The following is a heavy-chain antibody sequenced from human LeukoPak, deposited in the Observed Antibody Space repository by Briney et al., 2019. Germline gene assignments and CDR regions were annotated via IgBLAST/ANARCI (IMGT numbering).Heavy chain of an antibody. Sequence: PSETLSLTCTVSGGSIRSGSFYWGWIRQPPGKGLEWIGSVYYSGNTYYNPSHKSRVTISVDTSKNQFSLKLSSVTAADRAVYYCARLSEAMVDYWGQGTLVTVSS. D-gene: IGHD5-18*01. CDR3: ARLSEAMVDY. CDR2: VYYSGNT. CDR1: GGSIRSGSFY. J-gene: IGHJ4*02. V-gene: IGHV4-39*01.